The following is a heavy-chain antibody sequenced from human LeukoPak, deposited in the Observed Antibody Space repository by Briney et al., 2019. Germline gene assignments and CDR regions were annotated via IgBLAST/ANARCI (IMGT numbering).Heavy chain of an antibody. CDR3: AKDFVGSSLWYFDY. V-gene: IGHV3-53*01. CDR1: GFTVSSSY. CDR2: IYSGGST. Sequence: PGGSLRLSCAASGFTVSSSYMSWVRQAPGKGLEWVSLIYSGGSTYYAASVKGRFTISRDNSKNTLYLQMNSLRAEDTAVYYCAKDFVGSSLWYFDYWGQGTLVTVSS. J-gene: IGHJ4*02. D-gene: IGHD6-6*01.